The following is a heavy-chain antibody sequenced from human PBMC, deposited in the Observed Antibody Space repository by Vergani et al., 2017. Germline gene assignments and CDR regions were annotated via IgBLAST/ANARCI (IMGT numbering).Heavy chain of an antibody. CDR1: GGSIRSTFYY. CDR3: AIHKEQLVPGYYYYYYYIDV. V-gene: IGHV4-39*01. CDR2: NYYSGST. Sequence: QLQLQESDPGLVKPSETLSLTCTVSGGSIRSTFYYWGWIRQPPGKGLEWIGTNYYSGSTYYNPFLKSRVTISVDTSKNQFSLKLNSVTAAYTAVYYCAIHKEQLVPGYYYYYYYIDVWGKGTTVTVSS. J-gene: IGHJ6*03. D-gene: IGHD6-13*01.